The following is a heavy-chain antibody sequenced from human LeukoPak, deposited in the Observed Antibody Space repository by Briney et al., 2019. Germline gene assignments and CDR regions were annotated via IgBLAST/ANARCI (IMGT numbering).Heavy chain of an antibody. CDR3: ARGRGYGSGCLFY. J-gene: IGHJ4*02. V-gene: IGHV4-59*12. CDR1: GGSISSYY. CDR2: IYYSGST. D-gene: IGHD6-19*01. Sequence: KPSETLSLTCTVSGGSISSYYWSWIRQPPGKGLEWIGYIYYSGSTNYNPSLKSRVTISVDTSKNQFSLKLSSVTAADTAVYYCARGRGYGSGCLFYWGQGTLVTVSS.